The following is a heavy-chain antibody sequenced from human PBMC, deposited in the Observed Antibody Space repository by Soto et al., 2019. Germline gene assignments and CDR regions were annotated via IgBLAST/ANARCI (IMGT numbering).Heavy chain of an antibody. CDR1: GYTFTSYY. V-gene: IGHV1-46*01. CDR2: INPSGGST. D-gene: IGHD3-3*01. Sequence: QVQLVQSGAEVKKPGASVKVSCKASGYTFTSYYMHWVRQAPGQGLEWMGIINPSGGSTSYAQKFQGRVTMTRDTSTSTVYMELSSLRSEDTAVYYCAGCITIFGVGHKTTYGMDVWGQGTTVTVSS. CDR3: AGCITIFGVGHKTTYGMDV. J-gene: IGHJ6*02.